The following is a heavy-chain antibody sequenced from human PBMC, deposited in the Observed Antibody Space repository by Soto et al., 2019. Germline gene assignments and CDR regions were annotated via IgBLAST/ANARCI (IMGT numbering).Heavy chain of an antibody. V-gene: IGHV6-1*01. D-gene: IGHD6-13*01. J-gene: IGHJ6*02. CDR3: ARAAGNGPFYYYYYYGMDV. Sequence: PSQTLSLTCAISGDSVSSNSAAWNWIRQSPSRGLEWLGRTYYRSKWYNDYAVSVKSRITINPDTSKNQFSLQLNSVTPEDTAVYYCARAAGNGPFYYYYYYGMDVWGQGTTVTV. CDR1: GDSVSSNSAA. CDR2: TYYRSKWYN.